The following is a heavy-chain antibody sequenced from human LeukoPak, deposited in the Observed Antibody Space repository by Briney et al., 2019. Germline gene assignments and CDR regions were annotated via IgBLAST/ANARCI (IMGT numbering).Heavy chain of an antibody. CDR2: IYHGGST. Sequence: PSETLSLTXAVSGFSISSGYYWGWIRKPPGKGLEWIGTIYHGGSTYYNPSLKSRVTISVVTSKNQFSLKLSSVTAADTAVYYCARGIDSFDYWGQGTLVTVSS. J-gene: IGHJ4*02. D-gene: IGHD3-22*01. CDR3: ARGIDSFDY. CDR1: GFSISSGYY. V-gene: IGHV4-38-2*01.